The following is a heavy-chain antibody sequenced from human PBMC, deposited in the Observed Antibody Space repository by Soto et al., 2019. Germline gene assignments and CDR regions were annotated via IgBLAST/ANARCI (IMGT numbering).Heavy chain of an antibody. D-gene: IGHD6-6*01. Sequence: PSETLSLTCNVSGGSISSDDYYWSWIRQPPGEGLEWIGYIYYSGRTHYNPSLESRLTISIDTSKDQFSLILNSVTPADTAVYYCVRELSNSPDYFEAWGPGTLVTVSS. V-gene: IGHV4-30-4*01. CDR1: GGSISSDDYY. CDR2: IYYSGRT. J-gene: IGHJ4*02. CDR3: VRELSNSPDYFEA.